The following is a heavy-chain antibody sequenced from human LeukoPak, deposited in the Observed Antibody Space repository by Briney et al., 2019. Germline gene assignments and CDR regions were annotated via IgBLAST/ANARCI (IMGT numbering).Heavy chain of an antibody. CDR2: INAGNGNT. J-gene: IGHJ4*02. V-gene: IGHV1-3*01. Sequence: ASVKVSCKAPGYTFTSYAMHWVRQAPGQRLEWMGWINAGNGNTKYSQKFQGRVTITRDTSASTAYMELSSLRSEDTAVYYCARGVYGYRDPLFDYWGQGTLVTVSS. CDR1: GYTFTSYA. D-gene: IGHD5-24*01. CDR3: ARGVYGYRDPLFDY.